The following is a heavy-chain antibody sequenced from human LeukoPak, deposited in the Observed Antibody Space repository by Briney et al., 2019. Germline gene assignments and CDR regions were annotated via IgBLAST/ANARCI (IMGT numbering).Heavy chain of an antibody. J-gene: IGHJ4*02. D-gene: IGHD6-19*01. Sequence: PGRSLRLSCTASGFTFGDYGMSWVRQAPGKGLEWGAVISYDGSNKYYADSVKGRFTISRDNSKNTLYLQMNSLRAEDTAVYYCAKAGAVAGLFDYWGQGTLVTVSS. CDR1: GFTFGDYG. CDR2: ISYDGSNK. CDR3: AKAGAVAGLFDY. V-gene: IGHV3-30*18.